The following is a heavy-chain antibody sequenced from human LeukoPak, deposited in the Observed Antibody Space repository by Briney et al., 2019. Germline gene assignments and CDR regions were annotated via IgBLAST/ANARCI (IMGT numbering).Heavy chain of an antibody. CDR2: ISYDGSNK. D-gene: IGHD3-10*01. V-gene: IGHV3-30*01. CDR1: GFTFSSYA. Sequence: PGGSLRLSCAAPGFTFSSYAMHWVRQAPGKGLEWVAVISYDGSNKYYADSVKGRFTISRDNSKNTLYLQMNSLRAEDTAVYYCARGESVFYYYYYMDVWGKGTTVTVSS. CDR3: ARGESVFYYYYYMDV. J-gene: IGHJ6*03.